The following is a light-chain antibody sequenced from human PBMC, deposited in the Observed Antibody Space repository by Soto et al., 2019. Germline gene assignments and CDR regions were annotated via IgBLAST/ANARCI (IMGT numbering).Light chain of an antibody. J-gene: IGKJ4*01. CDR1: QSVSNNY. V-gene: IGKV3D-20*02. Sequence: EIVLTQSPGTLSLPPGERATLSCRASQSVSNNYLAWYQQKPGQAPRLLIYGASNRATGIPDRFSGSGSGTDFTLTISSLEPEDFAVYYCQQRSNWPLTFGGGTKVDIK. CDR3: QQRSNWPLT. CDR2: GAS.